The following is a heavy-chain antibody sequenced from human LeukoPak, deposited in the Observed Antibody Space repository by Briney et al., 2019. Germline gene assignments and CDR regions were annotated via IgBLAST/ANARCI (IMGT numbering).Heavy chain of an antibody. CDR1: GFTFSDYA. J-gene: IGHJ4*02. V-gene: IGHV3-23*01. CDR2: LSGSGSTT. CDR3: TKDYDTVGYYSSDY. Sequence: GGSLRLSCAASGFTFSDYAMSWVRQVPGKGLEWVSTLSGSGSTTFYANSVKGRFTISRDSSKNTLYLQMNSLRAADTALYYCTKDYDTVGYYSSDYWGQGTLVTVSS. D-gene: IGHD3-22*01.